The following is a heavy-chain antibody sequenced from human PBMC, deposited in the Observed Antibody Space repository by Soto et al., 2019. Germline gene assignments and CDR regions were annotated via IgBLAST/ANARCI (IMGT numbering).Heavy chain of an antibody. V-gene: IGHV3-30*18. CDR1: GFTFSSYG. CDR2: ISYDGSNK. Sequence: QVQLVESGGGVVQPGRSLRLSCAASGFTFSSYGMHWVRQAPGKGLEWVAVISYDGSNKYYADSVKGRFTISRDNSKNTLYLQMNSLRAEDTAVYYCAKAADGGDFYGMDVWGQGTTVTVSS. J-gene: IGHJ6*02. D-gene: IGHD3-10*01. CDR3: AKAADGGDFYGMDV.